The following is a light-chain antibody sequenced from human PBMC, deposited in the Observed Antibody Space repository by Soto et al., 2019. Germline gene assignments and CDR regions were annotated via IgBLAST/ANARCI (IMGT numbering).Light chain of an antibody. V-gene: IGLV2-8*01. CDR2: EVT. J-gene: IGLJ1*01. CDR1: NSDVGGYNY. CDR3: SSYAGSDNVYV. Sequence: QSALTQPPSASGSPGQSVTISCTGSNSDVGGYNYVSWLQQYPGKAPKLIIYEVTKRPSGVPDRFSGSKSGNTASLTVSGLQAEDEADYYCSSYAGSDNVYVFGSGTKLTVL.